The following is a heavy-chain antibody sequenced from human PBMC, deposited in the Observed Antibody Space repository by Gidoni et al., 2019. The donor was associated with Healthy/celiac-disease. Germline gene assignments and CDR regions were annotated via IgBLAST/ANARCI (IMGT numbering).Heavy chain of an antibody. Sequence: EVQLVESGGGLVKPGGSRRLTWAASGCTVSNAWMSWVRQAPGKGLGWVGRIKRNTDGGTTDYAAPVKGRFTISRDDSKNTLYLQMHSLKTEDTAVYYCTTVTGPSYSLDYWGQGTLVTVSS. CDR1: GCTVSNAW. CDR2: IKRNTDGGTT. D-gene: IGHD2-21*01. CDR3: TTVTGPSYSLDY. V-gene: IGHV3-15*01. J-gene: IGHJ4*02.